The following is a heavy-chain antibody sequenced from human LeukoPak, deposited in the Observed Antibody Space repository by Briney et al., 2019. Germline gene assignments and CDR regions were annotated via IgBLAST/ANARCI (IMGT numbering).Heavy chain of an antibody. V-gene: IGHV3-15*01. CDR2: IKSKTDGGTT. Sequence: PGGSLRLSCAASGFTFSNAWMSWVRQAPGKGLEWVGRIKSKTDGGTTDYAAPVKGRFTISRDDSKNTLYLQMNSLKTGDTAVYYCTTDLDWGEVDYWGQGTLVTVSS. CDR1: GFTFSNAW. CDR3: TTDLDWGEVDY. D-gene: IGHD3/OR15-3a*01. J-gene: IGHJ4*02.